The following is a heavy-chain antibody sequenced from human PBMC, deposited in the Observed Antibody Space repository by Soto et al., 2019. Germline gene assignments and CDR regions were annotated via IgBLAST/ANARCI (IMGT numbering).Heavy chain of an antibody. Sequence: GGSLRLSCAASGCTFSSYAMHWVRQAPGKGLEYVSAISSNGGSTYYANSVKGRFTISRDNSKNTLYLQMNSLRAEDTAVYYCAKAGYYDILTGYNWFDPWGQGTLVTVSS. CDR1: GCTFSSYA. D-gene: IGHD3-9*01. CDR2: ISSNGGST. J-gene: IGHJ5*02. CDR3: AKAGYYDILTGYNWFDP. V-gene: IGHV3-64*01.